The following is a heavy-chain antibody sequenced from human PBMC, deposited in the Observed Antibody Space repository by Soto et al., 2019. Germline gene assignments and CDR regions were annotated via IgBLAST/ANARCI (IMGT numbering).Heavy chain of an antibody. Sequence: SETLSLTCTVSGGSISSNYWTWIRQPPGKGLEWIGYVYHSGSTNYNPSLKSRVTISEDTSKSQFSLKVNSMTAADTAVYYCARYRREAVAGYTLDNWGQGILVPVSS. CDR3: ARYRREAVAGYTLDN. D-gene: IGHD6-13*01. V-gene: IGHV4-59*01. CDR2: VYHSGST. J-gene: IGHJ4*02. CDR1: GGSISSNY.